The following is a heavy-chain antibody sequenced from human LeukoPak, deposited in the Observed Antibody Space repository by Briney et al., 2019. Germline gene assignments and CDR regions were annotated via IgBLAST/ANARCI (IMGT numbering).Heavy chain of an antibody. D-gene: IGHD2-21*02. CDR3: ARGPGIETDPFDY. Sequence: SETLSLTCAVYGGSFSGYYWSWIRQPPGKGLEWTGEINHSGSTNYNPSLKSRVTISVDTSKNQFSLKLSSVTAADTAVYYCARGPGIETDPFDYWGQGTLVTVSS. CDR2: INHSGST. CDR1: GGSFSGYY. V-gene: IGHV4-34*01. J-gene: IGHJ4*02.